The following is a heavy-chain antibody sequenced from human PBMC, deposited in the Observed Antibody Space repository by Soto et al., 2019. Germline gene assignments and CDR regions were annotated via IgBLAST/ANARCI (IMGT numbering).Heavy chain of an antibody. CDR3: ARDRDSGYDELDY. CDR2: IWYDGSNK. Sequence: PGGSLRLSCAASGFTFSSYGMHWVRQAPGKGLEWVAVIWYDGSNKYYADSVKGRFTISRDNSKNTLYLQMNSLRAEDTAVYYCARDRDSGYDELDYWGQGTLVTVSS. D-gene: IGHD5-12*01. J-gene: IGHJ4*02. CDR1: GFTFSSYG. V-gene: IGHV3-33*01.